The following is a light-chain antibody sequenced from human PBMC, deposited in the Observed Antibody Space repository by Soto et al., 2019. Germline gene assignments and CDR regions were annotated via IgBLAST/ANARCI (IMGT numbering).Light chain of an antibody. J-gene: IGKJ4*02. CDR2: GAS. Sequence: EMVLTQSPGTLSLSPGERATLSCRASKSVSSTYLAWYQQKPGRAPRLLIYGASNRATDIPDRFSGTGSGTDFTITISRREPEDDAVDYCQQYGRSPPHTFGGGTNVEIK. CDR1: KSVSSTY. CDR3: QQYGRSPPHT. V-gene: IGKV3-20*01.